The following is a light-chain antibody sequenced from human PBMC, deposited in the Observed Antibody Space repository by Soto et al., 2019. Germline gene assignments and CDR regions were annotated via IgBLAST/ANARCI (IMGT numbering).Light chain of an antibody. V-gene: IGKV3-20*01. CDR1: QSVSSSY. J-gene: IGKJ2*01. CDR2: GAS. Sequence: EIVLTQSPGTLSLSPRERATLSCRASQSVSSSYLAWYQQKPGQAPRLLIYGASSRATGIPDRFSGSGSGTDFTLTINRLEHEDFAVYYCQQYGSSPPYTFGQGTKLEIK. CDR3: QQYGSSPPYT.